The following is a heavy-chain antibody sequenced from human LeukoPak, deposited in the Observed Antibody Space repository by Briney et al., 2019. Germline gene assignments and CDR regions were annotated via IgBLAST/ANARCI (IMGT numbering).Heavy chain of an antibody. Sequence: TGGSLRLSCAASGFTFSNVYMSWVRQAPGKGLEWVGRIRTKGNRYATAYAASVKGRFTISRDDSKNTAYLQMNSLKTEDTAVYYCIHYGSGSYSTDYWGQGTLVTVSS. J-gene: IGHJ4*02. CDR2: IRTKGNRYAT. D-gene: IGHD3-10*01. CDR1: GFTFSNVY. V-gene: IGHV3-73*01. CDR3: IHYGSGSYSTDY.